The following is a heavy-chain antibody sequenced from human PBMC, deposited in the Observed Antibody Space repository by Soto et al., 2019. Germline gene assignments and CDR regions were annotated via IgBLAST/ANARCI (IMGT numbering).Heavy chain of an antibody. CDR2: ISGSGGST. Sequence: GGSLRLSCAASGFTFSSYAMSWVRQAPGKGLEWVSAISGSGGSTYYADSVKGRFTISRDNSKNTLYLQMNSLRAEDTAVYYYAKGQLRYFDWLFPPFDYWGQGTLVTVSS. J-gene: IGHJ4*02. V-gene: IGHV3-23*01. CDR3: AKGQLRYFDWLFPPFDY. CDR1: GFTFSSYA. D-gene: IGHD3-9*01.